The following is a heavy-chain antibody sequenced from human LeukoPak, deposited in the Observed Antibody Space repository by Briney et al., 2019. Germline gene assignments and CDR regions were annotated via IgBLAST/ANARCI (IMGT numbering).Heavy chain of an antibody. CDR2: IYYSGST. Sequence: PSETLSLTCTVSGGSLSSGGYYWSWIRQPPGKGLEWIGSIYYSGSTYYNPSLKSRVTISVDTSKNQFSLKLSSVTAADTAVYYCARANLIAAAVPFDYWGQGTLVTVSS. J-gene: IGHJ4*02. V-gene: IGHV4-39*07. CDR3: ARANLIAAAVPFDY. CDR1: GGSLSSGGYY. D-gene: IGHD6-13*01.